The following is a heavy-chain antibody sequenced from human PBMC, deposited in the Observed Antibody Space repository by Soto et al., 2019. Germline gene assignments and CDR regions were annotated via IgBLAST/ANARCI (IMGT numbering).Heavy chain of an antibody. CDR2: ISAYNGNT. CDR3: ARRDYYDSSGRRYGMDV. D-gene: IGHD3-22*01. J-gene: IGHJ6*02. CDR1: GYTFTSYG. V-gene: IGHV1-18*01. Sequence: ASVKVSCKASGYTFTSYGISWVRQAPGQGLEWMGWISAYNGNTNYAQKPQGRVTMTTDTSTSTAYMELRSLRSDDTAVYYCARRDYYDSSGRRYGMDVWGQGTTVTVSS.